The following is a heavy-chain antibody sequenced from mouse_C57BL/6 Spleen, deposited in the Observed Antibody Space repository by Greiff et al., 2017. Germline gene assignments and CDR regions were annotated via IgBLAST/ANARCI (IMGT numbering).Heavy chain of an antibody. J-gene: IGHJ2*01. CDR1: GYTFTSYT. V-gene: IGHV1-4*01. CDR2: INPSSGYT. D-gene: IGHD1-1*01. Sequence: QVQLQQSGAELARPGASVKMSCKASGYTFTSYTMHWVKQRPGQGLEWIGYINPSSGYTKYNQKFKDKATLTADKSSSTAYMQLSSLTSEDSAVYYCARGSITTDFDYWGQGTTLTVSS. CDR3: ARGSITTDFDY.